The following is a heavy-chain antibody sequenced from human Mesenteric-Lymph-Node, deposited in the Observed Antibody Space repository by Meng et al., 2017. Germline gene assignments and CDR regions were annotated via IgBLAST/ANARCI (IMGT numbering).Heavy chain of an antibody. Sequence: GESLKISCKGSGYSFTSYWIGWVRQMPGKGLEWMGIIYPGDSDTRYTPSFQGHVTISADKSITTAYLQWTTLKASDTAMYYCVTALGYCTGGNCWRSSAVPVAGDSFDYWGQGTLVTVSS. J-gene: IGHJ4*02. D-gene: IGHD2-8*02. CDR3: VTALGYCTGGNCWRSSAVPVAGDSFDY. CDR1: GYSFTSYW. CDR2: IYPGDSDT. V-gene: IGHV5-51*01.